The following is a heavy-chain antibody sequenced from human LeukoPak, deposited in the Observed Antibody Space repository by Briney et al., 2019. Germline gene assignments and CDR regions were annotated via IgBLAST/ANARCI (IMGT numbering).Heavy chain of an antibody. J-gene: IGHJ4*02. D-gene: IGHD2-2*01. CDR3: TTDPDIVVVPAKRSFDY. CDR1: GFTFSNAY. CDR2: IKPKTDGETT. V-gene: IGHV3-15*07. Sequence: GGSLRLSCAASGFTFSNAYMNWVRQAPGKGLEWVGRIKPKTDGETTEHAAPVKDRFSISRDDSKNTLYLQMNSLKTEDTAVYYCTTDPDIVVVPAKRSFDYWGQGTLVTVSS.